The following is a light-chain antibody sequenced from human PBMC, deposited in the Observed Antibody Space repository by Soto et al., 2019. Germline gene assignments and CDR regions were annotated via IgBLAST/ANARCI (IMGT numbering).Light chain of an antibody. Sequence: EVVLTQSPATLSLSPGERAILSCRASHSVEKYLPWYQQKPGQAPRLLIYDASNRATGIPARFSGSGSETDFTLPISSLEPEDFAIYYCQQRKHWPPLTFGGGTKVEIK. CDR2: DAS. V-gene: IGKV3-11*01. J-gene: IGKJ4*01. CDR1: HSVEKY. CDR3: QQRKHWPPLT.